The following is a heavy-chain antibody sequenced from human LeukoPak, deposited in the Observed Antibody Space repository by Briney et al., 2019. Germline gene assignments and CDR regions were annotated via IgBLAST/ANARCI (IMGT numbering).Heavy chain of an antibody. CDR3: AKWEDCSSTSCYLNWFDP. CDR1: GFTFSSYS. J-gene: IGHJ5*02. D-gene: IGHD2-2*01. CDR2: ISSSGTII. Sequence: GGSLRLSCAASGFTFSSYSMNWVRQTPGKGLEWVSYISSSGTIIYYADSVKGRFTISRDNSKNTLYLQMNSLRAEDTAVYYCAKWEDCSSTSCYLNWFDPWGQGTLVTVSS. V-gene: IGHV3-48*01.